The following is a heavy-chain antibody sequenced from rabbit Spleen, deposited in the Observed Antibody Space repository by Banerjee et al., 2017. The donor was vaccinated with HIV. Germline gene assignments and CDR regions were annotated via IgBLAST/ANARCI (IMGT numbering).Heavy chain of an antibody. V-gene: IGHV1S45*01. CDR2: IRTSSSGST. CDR3: ARAGSGVNYAMDL. D-gene: IGHD3-1*01. Sequence: QERVEESGGDLVKPEGSRTLTCTASGFSSSSTYWICWVRQAPAKGLEWIACIRTSSSGSTYYASWAKGRFTISKPSSTTVTLQMTSLTAADTATYFCARAGSGVNYAMDLWGPGTLVTVS. J-gene: IGHJ6*01. CDR1: GFSSSSTYW.